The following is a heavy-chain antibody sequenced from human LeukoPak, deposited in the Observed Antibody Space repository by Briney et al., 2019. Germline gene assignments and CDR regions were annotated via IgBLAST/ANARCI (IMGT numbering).Heavy chain of an antibody. CDR3: ARGNGYCSSTSCPHWFDP. D-gene: IGHD2-2*01. Sequence: PGGSLRLSCAASGFTFSSYGMHWVRQAPGKGLEWVAFIRYDGSNKYYADSVKGRFTISRDNSKNTLYLQMNSLRAEDTAVYYCARGNGYCSSTSCPHWFDPWGQGTLVTVSS. CDR2: IRYDGSNK. J-gene: IGHJ5*02. V-gene: IGHV3-30*02. CDR1: GFTFSSYG.